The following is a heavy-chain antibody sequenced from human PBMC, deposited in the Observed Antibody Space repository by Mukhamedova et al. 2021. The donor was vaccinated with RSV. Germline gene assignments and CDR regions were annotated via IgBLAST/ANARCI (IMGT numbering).Heavy chain of an antibody. J-gene: IGHJ3*02. CDR2: IYYSGST. CDR3: ARPTYYYDSSGYYPRPQLDAFV. Sequence: SWIRQPPGKGLEWIGYIYYSGSTNYNPSLKSRVTISVDTSKNQFSLKLSSVTAADTAVYYCARPTYYYDSSGYYPRPQLDAFV. V-gene: IGHV4-59*08. D-gene: IGHD3-22*01.